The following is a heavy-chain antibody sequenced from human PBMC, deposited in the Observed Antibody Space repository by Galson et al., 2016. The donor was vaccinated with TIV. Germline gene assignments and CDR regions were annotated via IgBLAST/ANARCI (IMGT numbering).Heavy chain of an antibody. J-gene: IGHJ6*02. V-gene: IGHV7-4-1*02. Sequence: SVKVSCKASGYTFTRYTMNWVRQAPGQGLEWMGWINSNTGNPTYAQGFTGRFVFSLNTSVTTAYLQISSLKAEDTAVYYCARAEIYDLWSGFPGGPYGMDVWGQGTTVTVAS. CDR3: ARAEIYDLWSGFPGGPYGMDV. CDR1: GYTFTRYT. CDR2: INSNTGNP. D-gene: IGHD3-3*01.